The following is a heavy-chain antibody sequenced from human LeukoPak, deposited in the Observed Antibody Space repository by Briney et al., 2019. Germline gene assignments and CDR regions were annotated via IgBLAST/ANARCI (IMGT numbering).Heavy chain of an antibody. V-gene: IGHV4-38-2*02. J-gene: IGHJ3*02. CDR2: IYHSGST. CDR1: GGSFSGYY. CDR3: ARDTMVRGVISRDDALDI. Sequence: SETLSLTCAVYGGSFSGYYWGWIRQSPGKGLEWIGSIYHSGSTYYNPSLRSRVTISVDTSKNQFSLKLSSVTAADTAVYYCARDTMVRGVISRDDALDIWGQGTMVTVSS. D-gene: IGHD3-10*01.